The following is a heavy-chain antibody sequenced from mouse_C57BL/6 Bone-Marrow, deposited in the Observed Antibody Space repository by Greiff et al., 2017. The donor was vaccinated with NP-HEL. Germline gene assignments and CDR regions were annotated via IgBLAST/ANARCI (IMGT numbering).Heavy chain of an antibody. D-gene: IGHD1-1*01. CDR3: AREYYGSSYCAMDY. CDR1: GYAFSSSW. CDR2: IYPGDGDT. Sequence: VQLQQSGPELVKPGASVKISCKASGYAFSSSWMNWVKQRPGKGLEWIGRIYPGDGDTNYNGKFKGKATLTADKYSSTAYMQLSSLTSDDSAVYFFAREYYGSSYCAMDYWGQGTSVTVSS. V-gene: IGHV1-82*01. J-gene: IGHJ4*01.